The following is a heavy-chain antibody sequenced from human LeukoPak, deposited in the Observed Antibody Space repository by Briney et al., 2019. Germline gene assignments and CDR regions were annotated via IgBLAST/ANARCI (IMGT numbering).Heavy chain of an antibody. V-gene: IGHV1-2*02. J-gene: IGHJ4*02. CDR3: AKSRYSFASGSSRGLFDS. Sequence: ASVKVSCKASGYIFTNYYIHWVRQARGQGLEWMGWINPDSGGTYFALQFQDRVTLTRATSTNTGYMELRRVTSDDTAVYYCAKSRYSFASGSSRGLFDSWGQGTLVTVSS. D-gene: IGHD3-10*01. CDR2: INPDSGGT. CDR1: GYIFTNYY.